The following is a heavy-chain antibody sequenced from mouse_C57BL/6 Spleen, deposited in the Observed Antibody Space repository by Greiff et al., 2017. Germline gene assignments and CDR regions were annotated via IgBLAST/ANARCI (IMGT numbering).Heavy chain of an antibody. CDR3: ARTYDYDSYAMDY. CDR2: IYPGDGDT. Sequence: QVQLQQSGAELVKPGASVKISCKASGYAFSSYWMNWVKQRPGKGLEWIGQIYPGDGDTNYNEKFKGKATLTADKSSSTAYMQLSSLTSEDSAVYFCARTYDYDSYAMDYWGQGTSVTVSS. CDR1: GYAFSSYW. J-gene: IGHJ4*01. D-gene: IGHD2-4*01. V-gene: IGHV1-80*01.